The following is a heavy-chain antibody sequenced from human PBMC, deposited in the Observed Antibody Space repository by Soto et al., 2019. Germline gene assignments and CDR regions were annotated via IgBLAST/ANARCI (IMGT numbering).Heavy chain of an antibody. J-gene: IGHJ4*02. CDR3: ARRYYYGSGSYYSPIDY. D-gene: IGHD3-10*01. V-gene: IGHV4-38-2*01. CDR1: GYSISSGYY. Sequence: SETLSLTCAASGYSISSGYYWGWIRQPPGKGLEWIGTIYHNGRTYYNPSLKSRVTVSLDMSKNQFSLRLTSVTAADTAVYYCARRYYYGSGSYYSPIDYWGQGTLVTVSS. CDR2: IYHNGRT.